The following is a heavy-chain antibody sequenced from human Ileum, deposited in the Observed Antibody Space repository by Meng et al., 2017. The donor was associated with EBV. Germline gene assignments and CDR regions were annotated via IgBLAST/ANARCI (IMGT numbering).Heavy chain of an antibody. CDR2: IYWDDDK. V-gene: IGHV2-5*02. J-gene: IGHJ4*02. CDR3: AHRRDYGGMWDTGCLDY. D-gene: IGHD4/OR15-4a*01. CDR1: GFSLTANPVG. Sequence: HITLKESVPTQVKPTQTLTLTCTFSGFSLTANPVGVAWIRQPPGKALEWLAVIYWDDDKRYSPSLKSRLTITKDSSKNQVVLTMTNLDLVDTATYYCAHRRDYGGMWDTGCLDYWGQGALVTVSS.